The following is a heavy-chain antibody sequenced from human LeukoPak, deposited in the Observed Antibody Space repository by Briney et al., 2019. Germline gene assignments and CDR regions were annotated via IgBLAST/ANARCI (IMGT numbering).Heavy chain of an antibody. J-gene: IGHJ4*02. V-gene: IGHV4-4*07. Sequence: SETLSLTCTVSGGSISSYYWSWIRQPAGKGLEWIGLIYTSGSTNYNPSLKSRVTMSVDTSKNQFSLKLSSVTAADTAVYYCARTLAVADSPDFDSWGQGILVTVSS. CDR3: ARTLAVADSPDFDS. CDR2: IYTSGST. D-gene: IGHD6-13*01. CDR1: GGSISSYY.